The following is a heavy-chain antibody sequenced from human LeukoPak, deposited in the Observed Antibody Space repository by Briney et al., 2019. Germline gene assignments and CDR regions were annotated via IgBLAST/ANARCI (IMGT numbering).Heavy chain of an antibody. Sequence: SETLSLTCSVSSGSVSSYYWGWIRQPPGKGLEWIGSIYYSGSTYYNPSLKSRVTISVDTSKNQFSLKLSSVTAADTAVYYCARRSGSLYDAFDIWGQGTMVTVSS. D-gene: IGHD1-26*01. CDR2: IYYSGST. V-gene: IGHV4-39*01. J-gene: IGHJ3*02. CDR3: ARRSGSLYDAFDI. CDR1: SGSVSSYY.